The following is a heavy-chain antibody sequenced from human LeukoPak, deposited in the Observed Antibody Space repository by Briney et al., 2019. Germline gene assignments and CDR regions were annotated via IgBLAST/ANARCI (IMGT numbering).Heavy chain of an antibody. Sequence: GGSLRLSCAASGFTFSSYSMNWVRQAPGKGLEWVSSISSSSSYIYYADSVKGRFTISRDNAKNSLYLQMNSLRAEDTALYYCAKDIGLATVVTYYFDYWGQGTLVTVSS. D-gene: IGHD4-23*01. CDR1: GFTFSSYS. CDR3: AKDIGLATVVTYYFDY. J-gene: IGHJ4*02. V-gene: IGHV3-21*04. CDR2: ISSSSSYI.